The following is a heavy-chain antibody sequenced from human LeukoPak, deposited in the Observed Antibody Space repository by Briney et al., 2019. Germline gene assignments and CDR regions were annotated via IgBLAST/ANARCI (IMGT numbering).Heavy chain of an antibody. CDR3: ARGRYCSSTSCYRYFLDY. Sequence: GASVKVSCKASGGTFSSYAISWVRQAPGQGLEWMGGIIPIFGTANYAQKFQGRVTNTADESTSTAYMELSSLRSEDTAVYYCARGRYCSSTSCYRYFLDYWGQGTLVTVSS. J-gene: IGHJ4*02. V-gene: IGHV1-69*13. CDR1: GGTFSSYA. D-gene: IGHD2-2*01. CDR2: IIPIFGTA.